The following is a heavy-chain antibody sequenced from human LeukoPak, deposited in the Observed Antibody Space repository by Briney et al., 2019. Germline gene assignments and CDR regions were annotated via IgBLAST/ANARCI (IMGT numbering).Heavy chain of an antibody. Sequence: GGSLRLSCAASGFTFSSYAMSWVRQAPGKGLEWASAISGSGGSTYYADSVKGRFTISRDNSKNTLYLQMNSLRAEDTAVYYCAKGNTMIVVVSDYWGQGTLVTVSS. J-gene: IGHJ4*02. CDR1: GFTFSSYA. CDR2: ISGSGGST. CDR3: AKGNTMIVVVSDY. D-gene: IGHD3-22*01. V-gene: IGHV3-23*01.